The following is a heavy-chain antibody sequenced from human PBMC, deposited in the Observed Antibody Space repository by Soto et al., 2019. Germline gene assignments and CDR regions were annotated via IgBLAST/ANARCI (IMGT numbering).Heavy chain of an antibody. CDR2: MNPNSGNT. D-gene: IGHD3-10*01. Sequence: ASVKVSCKASGYTFTSYDINWVRQATGQGLEWMGWMNPNSGNTGYAQKFQGRVTMTRNTSISTACMELSSLRSEDTAVYYCARVYGNYYGSGSYYSPPSDYWGQGTLVTVSS. J-gene: IGHJ4*02. CDR3: ARVYGNYYGSGSYYSPPSDY. V-gene: IGHV1-8*01. CDR1: GYTFTSYD.